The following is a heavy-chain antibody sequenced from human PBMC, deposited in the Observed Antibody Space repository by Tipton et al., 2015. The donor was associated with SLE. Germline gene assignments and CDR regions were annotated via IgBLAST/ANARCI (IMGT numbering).Heavy chain of an antibody. Sequence: TLSLSCAVYGGSFSGYYWSWIRQPPGKGLEWIGEINHSGSTNYNPSLKSRVTISVDTSKNQFSLKLSSVTAADTAVYYCARGRSNSYGSFFDYWGQGTLVTVSS. V-gene: IGHV4-34*01. CDR3: ARGRSNSYGSFFDY. CDR2: INHSGST. D-gene: IGHD5-18*01. CDR1: GGSFSGYY. J-gene: IGHJ4*02.